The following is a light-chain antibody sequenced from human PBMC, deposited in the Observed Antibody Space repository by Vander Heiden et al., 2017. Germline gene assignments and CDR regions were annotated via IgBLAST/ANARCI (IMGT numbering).Light chain of an antibody. CDR2: LGS. CDR1: QSLLHSNGYNY. V-gene: IGKV2-28*01. J-gene: IGKJ4*01. CDR3: MQALQTRT. Sequence: DIVMTQSPLSLPVTPGEPASISCRSSQSLLHSNGYNYLDWYLQKPGQSPQLLIYLGSNRASGVPDRFSGSGSGTDFTLKISRVEAEDVGVYYCMQALQTRTFGGGTKVXIK.